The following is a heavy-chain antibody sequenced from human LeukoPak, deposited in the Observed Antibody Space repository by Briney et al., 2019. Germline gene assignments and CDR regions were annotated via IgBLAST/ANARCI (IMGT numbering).Heavy chain of an antibody. CDR2: ISGSGGTT. CDR3: AKYADGYTSGRNWFDP. D-gene: IGHD5-18*01. Sequence: PGGSLRLSCAASGFTFSSYAMTWVRQAPGKGLEWVSGISGSGGTTNYADSVKGRFTISRDNPRNTLYLQMNSLRAGDTAIYYCAKYADGYTSGRNWFDPWGQGTLVTVSS. J-gene: IGHJ5*02. CDR1: GFTFSSYA. V-gene: IGHV3-23*01.